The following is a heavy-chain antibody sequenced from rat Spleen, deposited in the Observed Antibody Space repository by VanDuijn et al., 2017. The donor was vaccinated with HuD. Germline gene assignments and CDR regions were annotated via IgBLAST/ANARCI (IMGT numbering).Heavy chain of an antibody. CDR1: GFIFSNDG. CDR2: IRFDGSNT. D-gene: IGHD1-2*01. J-gene: IGHJ3*01. CDR3: ARLGIASIGNWFGY. V-gene: IGHV5-29*01. Sequence: EVQLVESGGDLVQPGRSLKLSCAASGFIFSNDGMAWVRQAPTKGLEWVATIRFDGSNTFYRDSVKGRFTISRDNAKNILFLQMDSLRSEDTATYYCARLGIASIGNWFGYWGQGTLVTVSS.